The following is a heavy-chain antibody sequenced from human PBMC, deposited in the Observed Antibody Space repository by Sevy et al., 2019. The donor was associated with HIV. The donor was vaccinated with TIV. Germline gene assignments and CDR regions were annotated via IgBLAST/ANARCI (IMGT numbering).Heavy chain of an antibody. D-gene: IGHD3-22*01. J-gene: IGHJ6*02. CDR1: GFTFSSYE. CDR3: ARDLPGDSRMDV. Sequence: GGYLRLSCAASGFTFSSYEMNWVRQAPGKGLEWVSYISSSGSPIYYADSVKGRFTISRDNAKNSLYLQMNSLRAEDTGVYYCARDLPGDSRMDVWGQGTTVIVSS. CDR2: ISSSGSPI. V-gene: IGHV3-48*03.